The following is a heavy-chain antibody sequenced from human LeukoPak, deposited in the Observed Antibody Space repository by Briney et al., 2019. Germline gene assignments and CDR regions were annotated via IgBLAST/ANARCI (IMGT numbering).Heavy chain of an antibody. J-gene: IGHJ4*02. CDR3: ARSFYGGSSFDY. Sequence: ASVKASCKASGYTFTSYDINWVRQATGQGLEWMGWMNPNSGNTGYAQKFQGRVTMTRNTSISTAYMELSSLRSEDTAVYYCARSFYGGSSFDYWGQGTLVTVSS. CDR1: GYTFTSYD. D-gene: IGHD4-23*01. V-gene: IGHV1-8*01. CDR2: MNPNSGNT.